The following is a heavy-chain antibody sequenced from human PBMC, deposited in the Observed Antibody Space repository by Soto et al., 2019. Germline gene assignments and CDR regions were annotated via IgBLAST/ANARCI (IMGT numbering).Heavy chain of an antibody. V-gene: IGHV4-30-4*01. J-gene: IGHJ4*02. CDR1: GGSISSGDYY. CDR3: AKIGNDSSGYYYFDY. D-gene: IGHD3-22*01. CDR2: IYYSGST. Sequence: SETLSLTCTVSGGSISSGDYYWSWIRQPPGKGLEWIGYIYYSGSTYYNPSLKSRVTISVDTSKNQFSLKLSSVTAADTAVYYCAKIGNDSSGYYYFDYWGQGTLVTVPQ.